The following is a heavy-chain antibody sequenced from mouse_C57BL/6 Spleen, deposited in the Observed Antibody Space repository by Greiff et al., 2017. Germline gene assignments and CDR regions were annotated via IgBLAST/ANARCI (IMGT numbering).Heavy chain of an antibody. Sequence: EVKLVESGPGLVKPSQSLSLTCSVTGYSITSGYYWNWIRQFPGNKLEWMGYISYDGSNNYNPSLKNRISITRDTSKNQFFLKLNSVTTEDTATYYCARDHDGYPFDYWGQGTTLTVSS. CDR3: ARDHDGYPFDY. CDR1: GYSITSGYY. J-gene: IGHJ2*01. CDR2: ISYDGSN. D-gene: IGHD2-3*01. V-gene: IGHV3-6*01.